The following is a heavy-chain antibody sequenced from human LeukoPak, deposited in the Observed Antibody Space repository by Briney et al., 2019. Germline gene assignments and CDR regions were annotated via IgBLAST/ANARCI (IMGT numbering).Heavy chain of an antibody. Sequence: ASVKVSCKASGYTFTGYYMHWVRQAPGQGLEWMGWINPNSGGTNYAQKLQGRVTMTTDTSTSTAYMELRSLRSDDTAVYYCARVRILEWLLFDYYMDVWGKGTTVTVSS. D-gene: IGHD3-3*01. V-gene: IGHV1-2*02. J-gene: IGHJ6*03. CDR3: ARVRILEWLLFDYYMDV. CDR2: INPNSGGT. CDR1: GYTFTGYY.